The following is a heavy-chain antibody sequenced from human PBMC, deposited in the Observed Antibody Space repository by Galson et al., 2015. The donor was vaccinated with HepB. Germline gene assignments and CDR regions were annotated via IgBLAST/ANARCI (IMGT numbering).Heavy chain of an antibody. CDR3: ARDQGRFGAAYGMDV. D-gene: IGHD3-10*01. CDR1: GFTFDNYA. V-gene: IGHV3-23*01. J-gene: IGHJ6*02. CDR2: ISGSGLTT. Sequence: LRLSCAASGFTFDNYAMNWVRQAPGKGLEWVSGISGSGLTTYYSDSVRGRFTISRDNSRSKVYMQMNSLRADDTAVYYCARDQGRFGAAYGMDVWGQGTTVTVSS.